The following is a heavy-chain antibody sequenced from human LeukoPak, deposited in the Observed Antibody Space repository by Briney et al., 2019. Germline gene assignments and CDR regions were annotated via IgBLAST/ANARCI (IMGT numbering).Heavy chain of an antibody. CDR2: IYYSGST. J-gene: IGHJ4*02. Sequence: SETLSLTCAVYGGSFSGYYWSWIRQHPGKGLEWIGYIYYSGSTYYNPSLKSRVTISVDTSKNQFSLKLSSVTAADTAVYYCARDSYDSTDYWGQGTLVTVSS. CDR1: GGSFSGYY. CDR3: ARDSYDSTDY. V-gene: IGHV4-31*11. D-gene: IGHD3-22*01.